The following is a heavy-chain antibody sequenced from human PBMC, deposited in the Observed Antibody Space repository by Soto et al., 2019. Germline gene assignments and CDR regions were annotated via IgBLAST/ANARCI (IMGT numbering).Heavy chain of an antibody. Sequence: GGSLRLSCAASGFTFSSYSMNWVRQAPGKGLEWVSYISSSSSTIYYADSVKGRFTISRDNAKNSLYLQMNSLRDEDTAVYYCARDWSYFGVVYGMDVWGQGTTVTVSS. D-gene: IGHD3-3*01. V-gene: IGHV3-48*02. J-gene: IGHJ6*02. CDR3: ARDWSYFGVVYGMDV. CDR2: ISSSSSTI. CDR1: GFTFSSYS.